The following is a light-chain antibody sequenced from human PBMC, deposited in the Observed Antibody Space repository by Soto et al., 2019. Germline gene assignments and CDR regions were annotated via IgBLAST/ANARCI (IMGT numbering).Light chain of an antibody. CDR1: SSDVGTYNL. CDR3: CSFAAGNTYV. J-gene: IGLJ1*01. V-gene: IGLV2-23*01. CDR2: EGG. Sequence: QSALTQPASVSGSPGQSIALSCTGTSSDVGTYNLVSWYQQHPGKAPKLLISEGGKRPSGVSHRLSGSKSGNTASLTISGLQAEDEADYYCCSFAAGNTYVFGTGTKLTVL.